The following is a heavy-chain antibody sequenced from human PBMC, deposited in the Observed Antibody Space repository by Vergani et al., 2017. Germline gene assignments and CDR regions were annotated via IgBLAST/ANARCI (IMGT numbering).Heavy chain of an antibody. CDR3: ARHDSGHYDASYYGLDV. CDR1: GGSISSSSHF. CDR2: IYYTGSA. J-gene: IGHJ6*02. D-gene: IGHD3-16*01. V-gene: IGHV4-39*01. Sequence: QLQLHKSGPGLVKPSETLSLTCTLSGGSISSSSHFWGWLRQTPGKGLEWIGSIYYTGSAYYNPSLKSRVSISVDASKNQFSLKLSSVTAADSAVYYCARHDSGHYDASYYGLDVWGQGTTVTFSS.